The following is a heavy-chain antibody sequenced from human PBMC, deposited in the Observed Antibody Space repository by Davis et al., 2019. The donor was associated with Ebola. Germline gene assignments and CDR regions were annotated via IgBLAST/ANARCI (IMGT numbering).Heavy chain of an antibody. CDR2: ISGFGGAT. V-gene: IGHV3-23*01. J-gene: IGHJ6*02. CDR1: GFSFRDFT. CDR3: AKYHLQSTAPRYGMDV. Sequence: PGGSLRLSCVASGFSFRDFTMSWVRQAPGKGPEWVSDISGFGGATYYRDSVKGRFTISRDNSKNTLFLQMKSLRAEDTAIYYCAKYHLQSTAPRYGMDVWGQGTTVTVSS. D-gene: IGHD2-2*01.